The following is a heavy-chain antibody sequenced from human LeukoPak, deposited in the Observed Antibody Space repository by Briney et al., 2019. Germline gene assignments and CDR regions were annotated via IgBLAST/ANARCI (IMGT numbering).Heavy chain of an antibody. CDR3: ARDSDLPHYYNWFDP. J-gene: IGHJ5*02. CDR1: GYTFTGYY. CDR2: INPNSGGT. V-gene: IGHV1-2*02. Sequence: ASVKVSCKASGYTFTGYYMHWVRQAPGQGVEWVGWINPNSGGTNYAQKFQGRVTMTRDTSISTAYMELSRLRSDDTAVYYCARDSDLPHYYNWFDPWGQGTLVTVSS. D-gene: IGHD3-10*01.